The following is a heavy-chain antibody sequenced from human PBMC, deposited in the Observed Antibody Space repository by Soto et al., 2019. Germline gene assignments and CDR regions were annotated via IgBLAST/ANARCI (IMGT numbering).Heavy chain of an antibody. CDR3: ARHPQKNWYSGSYSDY. CDR1: GGSISSSSYY. Sequence: SETLSLTCTVSGGSISSSSYYWGWIRQPPGKGLEWIGSIYYSGSTYYNPSLKSRVTISVDTSKNQFSLKLSSVTAADTAVYYCARHPQKNWYSGSYSDYWGQGTLVTVSS. CDR2: IYYSGST. V-gene: IGHV4-39*01. J-gene: IGHJ4*02. D-gene: IGHD1-26*01.